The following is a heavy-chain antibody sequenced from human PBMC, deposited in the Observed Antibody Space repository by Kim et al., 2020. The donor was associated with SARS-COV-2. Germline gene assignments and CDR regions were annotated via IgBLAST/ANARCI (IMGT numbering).Heavy chain of an antibody. J-gene: IGHJ4*02. D-gene: IGHD3-3*01. CDR3: TRDVGGYYFDY. V-gene: IGHV3-49*02. Sequence: TADYAASVKGRFTISRDDSKSTAYLQMNSLKTEDTAVYFCTRDVGGYYFDYWGQGTLVTVSS. CDR2: TA.